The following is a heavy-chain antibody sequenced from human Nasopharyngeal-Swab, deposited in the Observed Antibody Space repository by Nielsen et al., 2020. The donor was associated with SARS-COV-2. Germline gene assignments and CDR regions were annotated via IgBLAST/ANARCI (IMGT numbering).Heavy chain of an antibody. CDR1: GYTFTSYY. V-gene: IGHV1-46*01. Sequence: VSVKVSCKASGYTFTSYYMHWVRQAPGQGLEWMGIINPSGGSTSYAQKFQGRVTMTRDTSTSTVYMELSSLRSEDTAVYYCARGETAMAKYYYYGMDVWGQGTTVTVSS. D-gene: IGHD5-18*01. CDR2: INPSGGST. CDR3: ARGETAMAKYYYYGMDV. J-gene: IGHJ6*02.